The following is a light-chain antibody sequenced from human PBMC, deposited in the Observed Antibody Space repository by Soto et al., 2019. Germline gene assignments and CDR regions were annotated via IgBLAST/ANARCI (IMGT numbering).Light chain of an antibody. J-gene: IGLJ2*01. Sequence: QSVLTQPPSVSGAPGQRVTISCAGSSSNIGAGYHVHWYQQLPGTAPKLLIYGNNNRPSGVPDRFSGSKSGTSASLAITGLQAEDEADYYFQSYDSSLSGSEVFGGGTKVTVL. CDR3: QSYDSSLSGSEV. CDR1: SSNIGAGYH. V-gene: IGLV1-40*01. CDR2: GNN.